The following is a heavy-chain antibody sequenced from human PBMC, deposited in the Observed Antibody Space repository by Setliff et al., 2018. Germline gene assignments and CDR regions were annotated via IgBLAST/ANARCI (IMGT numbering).Heavy chain of an antibody. D-gene: IGHD3-3*01. CDR2: ISGTGNTV. CDR3: GRDVFDFRTGQGGP. Sequence: PGGSLRLSCAASGFRFSDLYMSWVRQVPGKGLEWLSKISGTGNTVYYADSVKGRFTIFRDNAKNSLSLQMNDLRAEDTSVYYCGRDVFDFRTGQGGPWGQGTRSPSPQ. CDR1: GFRFSDLY. J-gene: IGHJ5*02. V-gene: IGHV3-11*04.